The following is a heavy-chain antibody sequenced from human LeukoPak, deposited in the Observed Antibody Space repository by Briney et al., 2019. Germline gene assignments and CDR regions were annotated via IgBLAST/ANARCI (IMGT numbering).Heavy chain of an antibody. Sequence: SETLSLTCTVSGGSIRSYYWSWIRQPPGKGLEWIGEINHSGSTNYNPSLKSRVTISVDTSKNQFSLKLSSVTAADTAVYYCARGRFVTPGNFDYWGQGTLVTVSS. CDR1: GGSIRSYY. V-gene: IGHV4-34*01. CDR2: INHSGST. J-gene: IGHJ4*02. D-gene: IGHD4-23*01. CDR3: ARGRFVTPGNFDY.